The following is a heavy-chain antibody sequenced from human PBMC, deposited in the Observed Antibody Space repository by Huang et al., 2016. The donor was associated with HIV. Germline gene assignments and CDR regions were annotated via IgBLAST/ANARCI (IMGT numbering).Heavy chain of an antibody. CDR3: AREVMTSFGGPFDP. CDR1: RGSLSGYY. J-gene: IGHJ5*02. CDR2: INYSGTI. D-gene: IGHD3-16*01. V-gene: IGHV4-34*01. Sequence: QVQLYQWGAGLLRPSETLSLTCAVYRGSLSGYYWSWIRQSPAKGLEWIGEINYSGTINDNPSLKSRVTISVDTSKKQLSLKLKSVTAADTAVYYCAREVMTSFGGPFDPWGQGTLVAVSS.